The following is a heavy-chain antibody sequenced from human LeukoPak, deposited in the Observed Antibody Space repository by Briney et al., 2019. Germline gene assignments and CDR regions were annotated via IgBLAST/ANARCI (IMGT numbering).Heavy chain of an antibody. Sequence: GASVKVSCKAGGYTFTSNGISWVRQAPGQGLEWMGWISAYNGNTNYAQKLQGSVTMSTDTSTSTAYMELRSLRSDDTAVYYCARNPELEDWFDPWGQGTLVTVSS. CDR2: ISAYNGNT. CDR1: GYTFTSNG. CDR3: ARNPELEDWFDP. J-gene: IGHJ5*02. V-gene: IGHV1-18*01. D-gene: IGHD1-14*01.